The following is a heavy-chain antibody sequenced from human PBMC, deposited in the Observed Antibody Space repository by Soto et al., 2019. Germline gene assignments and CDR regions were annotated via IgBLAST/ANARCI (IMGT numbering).Heavy chain of an antibody. D-gene: IGHD1-1*01. J-gene: IGHJ3*01. CDR1: GGSVSTDNNY. CDR3: AREVMVPTDSDGLDV. CDR2: IDYRGTA. Sequence: QVQLQESGPGLVKPSETLSLTCTVSGGSVSTDNNYWSWVRQHPGKGLEWIGYIDYRGTAHYNPSLMSRVSMSVDTSKNQFSLNLSSVSAADTAIYYCAREVMVPTDSDGLDVWGQGTMVTVSS. V-gene: IGHV4-31*03.